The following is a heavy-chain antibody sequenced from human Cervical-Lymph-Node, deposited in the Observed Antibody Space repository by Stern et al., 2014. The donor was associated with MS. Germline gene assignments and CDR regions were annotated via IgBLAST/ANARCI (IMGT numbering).Heavy chain of an antibody. J-gene: IGHJ2*01. V-gene: IGHV1-69*09. CDR2: IIPILGIA. D-gene: IGHD5-24*01. CDR3: ARDGYNYGYWYFDL. CDR1: GGKFSSYT. Sequence: QVQLVQSGAEVKKPGSSVKVSWKGSGGKFSSYTISWVRQAPGQGLEWMGRIIPILGIANYAQKFQGRVTITADKSTSTAYMELSSLRSEDTAVYYCARDGYNYGYWYFDLWGRGTLVTVSS.